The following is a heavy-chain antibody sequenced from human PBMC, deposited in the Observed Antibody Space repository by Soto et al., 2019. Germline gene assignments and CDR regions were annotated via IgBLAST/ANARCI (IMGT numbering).Heavy chain of an antibody. CDR2: IYWDDDK. CDR1: GFSLSTSGVG. Sequence: QITLKESGPTLVKPTQTLTLTCTFSGFSLSTSGVGVGWIRQPPGKALEWLALIYWDDDKRYSPSLKSRLTITKDTSKNQVVLTMTNMDPVDTATYYCAHMPYSSSWYPLAYWYFDLWGRSTLVTVSS. D-gene: IGHD6-13*01. J-gene: IGHJ2*01. V-gene: IGHV2-5*02. CDR3: AHMPYSSSWYPLAYWYFDL.